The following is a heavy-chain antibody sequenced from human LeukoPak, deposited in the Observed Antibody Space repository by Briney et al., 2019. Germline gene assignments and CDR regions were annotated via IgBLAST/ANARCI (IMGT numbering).Heavy chain of an antibody. D-gene: IGHD3-9*01. CDR2: IYTSGST. V-gene: IGHV4-61*02. J-gene: IGHJ6*03. Sequence: SETLSLTCTVSGGSISSGSYYWSWIRQPAGKGLEWIGRIYTSGSTNYNPSLKSRVTISVDTSKNQFSLKLSSVTAADTAVYYCARGKENYDILTGRHHYYYYMDVWGKGTTVTISS. CDR3: ARGKENYDILTGRHHYYYYMDV. CDR1: GGSISSGSYY.